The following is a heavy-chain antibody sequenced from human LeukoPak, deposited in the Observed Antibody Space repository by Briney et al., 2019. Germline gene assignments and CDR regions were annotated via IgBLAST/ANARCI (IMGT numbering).Heavy chain of an antibody. CDR2: ISSRSDYI. CDR3: AREQQQLAPFYYYGMDV. J-gene: IGHJ6*02. D-gene: IGHD6-13*01. V-gene: IGHV3-21*01. Sequence: GGSLRLSCAASAFTFSSYSTNWVRQAPGKGLEWVSSISSRSDYIYYADSLKGRFTISRDNAQNSLYLQMNNLRAEDTAVYYCAREQQQLAPFYYYGMDVWGQGTTVTVSS. CDR1: AFTFSSYS.